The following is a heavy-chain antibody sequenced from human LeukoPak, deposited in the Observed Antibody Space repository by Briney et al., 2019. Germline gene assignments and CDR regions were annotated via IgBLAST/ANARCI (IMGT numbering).Heavy chain of an antibody. J-gene: IGHJ1*01. V-gene: IGHV4-38-2*01. CDR2: IYHSGST. CDR3: AVGYCSSTSCYREYFQH. CDR1: GYSISSGYY. Sequence: PSETLSLTCAVSGYSISSGYYWGWIRQPPGQGLEWIGTIYHSGSTYYNPSLKSRVTISVDTSKNQFSPKLSSVTAADTAVYYCAVGYCSSTSCYREYFQHWGQGTLVTVSS. D-gene: IGHD2-2*02.